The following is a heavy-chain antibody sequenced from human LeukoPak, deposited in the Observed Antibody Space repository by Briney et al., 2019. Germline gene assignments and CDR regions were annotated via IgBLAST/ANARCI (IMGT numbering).Heavy chain of an antibody. CDR3: ARDRDKGVETYYYYGMDV. V-gene: IGHV3-21*01. CDR2: ISSSSSYI. Sequence: GGSLRLSCAASGFTFSSYWMNWVRQAPGKGLEWVSSISSSSSYIYYADSVKGRFTISRDNAKNSLYLQMNSLRAEDTAVYYCARDRDKGVETYYYYGMDVWGQGTTVTVSS. J-gene: IGHJ6*02. CDR1: GFTFSSYW. D-gene: IGHD3-3*01.